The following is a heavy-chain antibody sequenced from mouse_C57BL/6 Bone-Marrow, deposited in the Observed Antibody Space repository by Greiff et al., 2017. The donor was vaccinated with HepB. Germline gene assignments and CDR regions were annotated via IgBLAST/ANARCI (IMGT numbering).Heavy chain of an antibody. V-gene: IGHV1-26*01. CDR3: ARRNYVAMYY. Sequence: EVQLQQSGPELVKPGASVKISCKASGYTFTDYYMNWVKQSHGKSLEWIGDINPNNGGTSYNQKFKGKATLTVDKSSSTAYMELRSLTSEDSAVYYCARRNYVAMYYWGQGTSVTVSS. J-gene: IGHJ4*01. CDR2: INPNNGGT. D-gene: IGHD2-1*01. CDR1: GYTFTDYY.